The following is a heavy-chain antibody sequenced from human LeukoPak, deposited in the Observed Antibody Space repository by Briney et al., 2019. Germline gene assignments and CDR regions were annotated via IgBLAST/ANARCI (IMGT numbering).Heavy chain of an antibody. CDR2: IYSSGNT. CDR1: GGSISDYY. CDR3: ARVEIYYYYMDV. V-gene: IGHV4-59*01. J-gene: IGHJ6*03. Sequence: SETLSLTCTVSGGSISDYYWSWIRQPPGKGLEWIGYIYSSGNTNYNPSLKSRVTISVDTSKNQFPLRLTSVTAADTAVYYCARVEIYYYYMDVWGKGTTVTISS. D-gene: IGHD5-24*01.